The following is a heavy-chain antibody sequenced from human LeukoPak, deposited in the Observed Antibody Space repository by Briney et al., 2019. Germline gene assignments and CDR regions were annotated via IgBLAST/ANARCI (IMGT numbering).Heavy chain of an antibody. CDR3: ARDRLYCSGGSCFVYYFDY. J-gene: IGHJ4*02. CDR2: ISAYNGNT. Sequence: GASVKVSCKASGYTFTSYGISWVRQAPGQGLEWMGWISAYNGNTNYAQKLQDRVTMTTDTSTSTAYMELRSLRSDDTAVYYCARDRLYCSGGSCFVYYFDYWGQGTLVTVSS. CDR1: GYTFTSYG. V-gene: IGHV1-18*01. D-gene: IGHD2-15*01.